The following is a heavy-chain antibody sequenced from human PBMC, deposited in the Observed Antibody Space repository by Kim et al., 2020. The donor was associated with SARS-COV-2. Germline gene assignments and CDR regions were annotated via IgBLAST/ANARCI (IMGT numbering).Heavy chain of an antibody. V-gene: IGHV3-30-3*01. CDR1: GFTFSSYA. J-gene: IGHJ4*02. Sequence: GGSLRLSCAASGFTFSSYAMHWVRQAPGKGLEWVAVISYDGSNKYYADSVKGRFTIPRDNSKNTLYLQMNSLRAEDTAVYYCARDTATPTPYFDYWGQGTLVTVSS. CDR3: ARDTATPTPYFDY. CDR2: ISYDGSNK.